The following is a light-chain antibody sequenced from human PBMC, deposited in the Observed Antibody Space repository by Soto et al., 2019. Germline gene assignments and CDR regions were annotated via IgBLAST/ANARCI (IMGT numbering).Light chain of an antibody. CDR3: QTWDTGIVL. CDR1: SGHSSYS. V-gene: IGLV4-69*01. CDR2: LNSDGSH. Sequence: QPVLTQSPSASASLGASVTLTCSLSSGHSSYSIAWHQHRPEKGPRYLMKLNSDGSHNTGDGIPDRFSGSSSGTERYLTISSLQSEDEADYYCQTWDTGIVLFGGGTKLTVL. J-gene: IGLJ2*01.